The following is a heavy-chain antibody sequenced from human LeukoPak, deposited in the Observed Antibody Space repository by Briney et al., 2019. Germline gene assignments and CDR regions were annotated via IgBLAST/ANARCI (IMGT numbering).Heavy chain of an antibody. CDR1: GFTFSSYA. V-gene: IGHV3-23*01. J-gene: IGHJ5*02. CDR2: ISGSGGST. Sequence: PGGSLRLSCAASGFTFSSYAMSWVRQAPGNGLEWVSAISGSGGSTYYADSVKGRFTISRDNSKNTLYLQMNSLRAEDTAVYYCAKELRCSGGRCYWSWFDPWGQGTLVTVSS. D-gene: IGHD2-15*01. CDR3: AKELRCSGGRCYWSWFDP.